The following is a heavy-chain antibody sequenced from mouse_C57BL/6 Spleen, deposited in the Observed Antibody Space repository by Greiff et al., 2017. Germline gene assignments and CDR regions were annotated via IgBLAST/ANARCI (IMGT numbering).Heavy chain of an antibody. V-gene: IGHV1-9*01. J-gene: IGHJ4*01. CDR3: ASRTYYDYDGYGMGD. D-gene: IGHD2-4*01. CDR1: GYTFTDYW. CDR2: ILPGSGST. Sequence: QVQLQQSGAELMKPGASVKLSCKATGYTFTDYWIEWVKQRPGHGLEWIGEILPGSGSTNYNKKFKGKATFTADTSSNTAYMQLSSLTTEDSAIYYCASRTYYDYDGYGMGDCGEGTSVTVSS.